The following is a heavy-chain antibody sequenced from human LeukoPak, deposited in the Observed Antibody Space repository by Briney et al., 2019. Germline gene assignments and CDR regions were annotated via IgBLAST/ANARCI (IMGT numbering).Heavy chain of an antibody. CDR2: ISYDGSNK. J-gene: IGHJ5*02. D-gene: IGHD6-6*01. CDR3: AKEMYSSSSWDWFDP. CDR1: GFTFSSYG. V-gene: IGHV3-30*18. Sequence: GGSLRLSCAASGFTFSSYGMHWGRQAPGKGLEGVAVISYDGSNKYYADSVKGRFTISRDNSKNTLYLQMNSLRAEGTAVYYCAKEMYSSSSWDWFDPWGQGTLVTVSS.